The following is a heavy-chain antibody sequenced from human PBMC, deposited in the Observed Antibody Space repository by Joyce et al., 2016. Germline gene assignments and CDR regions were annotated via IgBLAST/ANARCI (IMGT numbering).Heavy chain of an antibody. D-gene: IGHD2-21*01. V-gene: IGHV5-51*01. Sequence: EVQLVQSGAEVQKPGESLKISCKSSGFSFNGYWIAWVRQMPGKGLEWMGNIYPGDSRTRYSPSFQGQVTISADKSINTAYLHWNSLKASDTAIYYCARVISHSHFDTWGQGTLVTVSS. CDR1: GFSFNGYW. CDR2: IYPGDSRT. J-gene: IGHJ4*02. CDR3: ARVISHSHFDT.